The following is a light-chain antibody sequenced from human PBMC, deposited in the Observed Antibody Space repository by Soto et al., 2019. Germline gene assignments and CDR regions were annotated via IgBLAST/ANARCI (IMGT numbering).Light chain of an antibody. CDR2: GNN. CDR1: SSNIGAGYD. Sequence: QPVLTQPPSVSGAPGQRVTISCTGSSSNIGAGYDVHWYQQLPGTAPKLLIYGNNNRPSGVPDRFSGSKSGTSASLAITGLQAEDEADYYCQSYDRSLSGSVFGGGTTLTVL. V-gene: IGLV1-40*01. CDR3: QSYDRSLSGSV. J-gene: IGLJ3*02.